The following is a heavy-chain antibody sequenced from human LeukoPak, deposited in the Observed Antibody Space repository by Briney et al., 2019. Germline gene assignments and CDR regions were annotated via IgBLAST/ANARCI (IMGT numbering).Heavy chain of an antibody. CDR3: AKGPTVGAVAGPDFEY. Sequence: GGSLRLSCAASGFTLSSYAMNWARQAPGKGLEWVSSIGGSGGSTYYADSVKGRFTISRDKSKNTLHLQMNSLRAEDTAIYYCAKGPTVGAVAGPDFEYWGQGTLVTVSS. V-gene: IGHV3-23*01. CDR2: IGGSGGST. CDR1: GFTLSSYA. J-gene: IGHJ4*02. D-gene: IGHD6-19*01.